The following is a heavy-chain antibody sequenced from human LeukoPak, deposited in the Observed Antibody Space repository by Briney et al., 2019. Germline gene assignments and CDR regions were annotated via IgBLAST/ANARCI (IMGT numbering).Heavy chain of an antibody. D-gene: IGHD2-2*01. Sequence: GGSLRLSCAASGFTFSDYYMNWIRQAPGKGLDWVSYISASGSTIYYADSVKGRFTISRDNAKKSLYLQMNSLRAEDTAVYYCARDGPAAYDYYYYYGMDVWGQGTTVTVSS. V-gene: IGHV3-11*01. J-gene: IGHJ6*02. CDR3: ARDGPAAYDYYYYYGMDV. CDR2: ISASGSTI. CDR1: GFTFSDYY.